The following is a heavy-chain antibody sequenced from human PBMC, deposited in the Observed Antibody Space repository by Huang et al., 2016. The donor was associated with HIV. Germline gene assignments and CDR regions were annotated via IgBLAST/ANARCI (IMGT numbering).Heavy chain of an antibody. V-gene: IGHV4-61*09. Sequence: QVQLQESGPGLVKPSQTLSLTCSVSGGSISSGNYYWSWIRQPAGKGLEWIGHIYTSGTTIYNSSLKSRVTISVATSKNQFSLKLSSVTAADTAVYYCARLTGYSTFDIWGHGTVVTDSS. CDR1: GGSISSGNYY. CDR3: ARLTGYSTFDI. D-gene: IGHD3-9*01. J-gene: IGHJ3*02. CDR2: IYTSGTT.